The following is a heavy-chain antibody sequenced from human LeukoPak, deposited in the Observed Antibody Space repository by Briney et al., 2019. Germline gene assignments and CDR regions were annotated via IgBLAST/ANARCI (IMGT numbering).Heavy chain of an antibody. D-gene: IGHD1-1*01. CDR2: IQYDDSEE. Sequence: PGGSLRLSCAASGFAFNFRVSGMHWVRQTPGKGLEWVAFIQYDDSEESYADSLKGRCTASRDNSKKTVSLQMNSLTDDDTALYYCTGGFGHNWSPFENWGQGTLVTVSS. V-gene: IGHV3-30*02. CDR1: GFAFNFRVSG. CDR3: TGGFGHNWSPFEN. J-gene: IGHJ4*02.